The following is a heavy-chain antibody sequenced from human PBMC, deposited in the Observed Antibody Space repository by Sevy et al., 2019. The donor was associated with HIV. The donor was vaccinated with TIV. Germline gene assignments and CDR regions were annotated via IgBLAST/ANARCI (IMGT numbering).Heavy chain of an antibody. D-gene: IGHD3-22*01. CDR2: IIPLFGTT. CDR3: ARYYDTSGYPWFDP. Sequence: ASVKVSCRASGETYSSYAISWVRQATGQGLEWMGGIIPLFGTTNYAQNFQGRVTITADESTSTAYMELSSLSSEDTAVYYCARYYDTSGYPWFDPWGQGTLVTVSS. CDR1: GETYSSYA. J-gene: IGHJ5*02. V-gene: IGHV1-69*13.